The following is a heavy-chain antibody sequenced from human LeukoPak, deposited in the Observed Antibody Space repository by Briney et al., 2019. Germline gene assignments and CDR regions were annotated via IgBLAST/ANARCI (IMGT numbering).Heavy chain of an antibody. CDR3: ARAIGDSNYYYYGMDV. D-gene: IGHD3-10*01. CDR1: GFTFSSYW. CDR2: IKQDGSEI. Sequence: GSLRLSCAASGFTFSSYWMSWGRQAPGKGLEWVANIKQDGSEIYYVDSVKGRFTISRDNAKNSLYLQMNSLRAEDTAVYYCARAIGDSNYYYYGMDVWGQGTTVTVSS. J-gene: IGHJ6*02. V-gene: IGHV3-7*05.